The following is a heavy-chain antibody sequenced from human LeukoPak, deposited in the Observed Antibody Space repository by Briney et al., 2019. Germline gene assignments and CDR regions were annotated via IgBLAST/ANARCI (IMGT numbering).Heavy chain of an antibody. CDR3: AREVIGGSYLDY. Sequence: ASVKVSCKASGYTFTGYYMHCVRHAPGQGLGWMGWINPNSGGTNYAQKFQGRVTMTRDTSISTAYMELSRLRSDDTAVYYCAREVIGGSYLDYWGQGTLVTVSS. D-gene: IGHD1-26*01. J-gene: IGHJ4*02. V-gene: IGHV1-2*02. CDR1: GYTFTGYY. CDR2: INPNSGGT.